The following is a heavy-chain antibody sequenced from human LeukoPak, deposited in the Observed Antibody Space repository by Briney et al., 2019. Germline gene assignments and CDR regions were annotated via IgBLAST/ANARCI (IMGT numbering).Heavy chain of an antibody. CDR2: IRQDEGEK. D-gene: IGHD5-12*01. Sequence: GGSLRLSCAASGFSFGSHWMTWVRQAPGKGLEWVANIRQDEGEKYYVDSVKGRFTISRDNAKNSLYLQMNSLRAEDTAVYYCARDYGHGGYDYLPYYWGQGTLVTVSS. V-gene: IGHV3-7*01. J-gene: IGHJ4*02. CDR1: GFSFGSHW. CDR3: ARDYGHGGYDYLPYY.